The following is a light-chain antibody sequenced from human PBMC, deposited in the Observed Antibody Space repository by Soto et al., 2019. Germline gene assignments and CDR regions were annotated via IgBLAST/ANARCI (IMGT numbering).Light chain of an antibody. CDR3: QTWGTGIHVV. V-gene: IGLV4-69*01. Sequence: QPVLTQSPSASASLGASVKLTCTLSSGHSSYAIAWHKQQPEKGPRYLMKLNSDGSHNKGDGIPDRFSGSSSGAERYLTISSLQSEDEADYYCQTWGTGIHVVFGGGTKLTVL. CDR1: SGHSSYA. CDR2: LNSDGSH. J-gene: IGLJ2*01.